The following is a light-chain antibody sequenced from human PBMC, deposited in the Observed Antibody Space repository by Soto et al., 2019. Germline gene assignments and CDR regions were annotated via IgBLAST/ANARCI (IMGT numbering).Light chain of an antibody. Sequence: QSVLTQPPSVSAAPGQTVTISCSGSSSNIGNNFVSWYQQLPGTAPKLLIYDSNKRPSGIPDRFSGSKSGTSATLGITGLQTGDEADYYCGTWDSSLSAWVFGGGTKLTVL. CDR2: DSN. J-gene: IGLJ3*02. CDR3: GTWDSSLSAWV. CDR1: SSNIGNNF. V-gene: IGLV1-51*01.